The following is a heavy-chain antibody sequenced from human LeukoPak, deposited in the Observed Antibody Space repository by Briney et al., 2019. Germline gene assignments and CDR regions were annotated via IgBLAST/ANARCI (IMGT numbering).Heavy chain of an antibody. J-gene: IGHJ4*02. Sequence: TPSETLSPTCTVSGGSISSSSYYWGWIRQPPGKGLEWIGSIYYSGSTYYNPSLKSRVTISVDTSKNQFSLKLSSVTAADTAVYYCARGENLYYYGSGRKYYFDYWGQGTLVTVSS. CDR1: GGSISSSSYY. V-gene: IGHV4-39*07. D-gene: IGHD3-10*01. CDR2: IYYSGST. CDR3: ARGENLYYYGSGRKYYFDY.